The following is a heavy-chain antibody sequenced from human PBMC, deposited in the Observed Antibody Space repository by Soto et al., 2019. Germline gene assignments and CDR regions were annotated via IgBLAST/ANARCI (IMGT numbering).Heavy chain of an antibody. CDR3: ARSQGSSTSLEIYYYYYYGMDV. CDR1: GYTFTGFY. D-gene: IGHD2-2*01. V-gene: IGHV1-2*02. CDR2: INPNSGTA. Sequence: ASVKVSCKASGYTFTGFYMHWVRQAPGQALEWMGWINPNSGTANYAQKFQGRVTITRDKSMSTAYMELSSLRSEDTAVYYCARSQGSSTSLEIYYYYYYGMDVWGQGTTVTVSS. J-gene: IGHJ6*02.